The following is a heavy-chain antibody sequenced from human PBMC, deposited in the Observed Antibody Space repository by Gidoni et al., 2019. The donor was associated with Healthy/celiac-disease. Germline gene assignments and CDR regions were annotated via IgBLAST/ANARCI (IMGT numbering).Heavy chain of an antibody. CDR3: ARDDYYDSSGYLSYYYYYGMDV. CDR2: ISSSSSYI. CDR1: GFTFRSYS. D-gene: IGHD3-22*01. Sequence: EVQPVESGGGLVKPGGSLRLSCAASGFTFRSYSMNWVRQAPGKGLEGVSSISSSSSYIYYADSVKGRFTISRDNAKNSLYLQMNSLRAEDTALYYCARDDYYDSSGYLSYYYYYGMDVWGQGTTVTVSS. V-gene: IGHV3-21*01. J-gene: IGHJ6*02.